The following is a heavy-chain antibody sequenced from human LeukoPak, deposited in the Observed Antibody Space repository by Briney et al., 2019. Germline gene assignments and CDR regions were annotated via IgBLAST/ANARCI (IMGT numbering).Heavy chain of an antibody. J-gene: IGHJ4*02. D-gene: IGHD1-26*01. V-gene: IGHV4-59*08. CDR1: GGSISSYY. Sequence: SETLSLTCTVSGGSISSYYWSWIRQPPGKGLEWIGYIYYSGSTNYNPSLRSRVTTSVDTSKNQFPLKLSSVTAADTAVYYCARWTMDIVGATTGFDYWGQGTLVTVSS. CDR2: IYYSGST. CDR3: ARWTMDIVGATTGFDY.